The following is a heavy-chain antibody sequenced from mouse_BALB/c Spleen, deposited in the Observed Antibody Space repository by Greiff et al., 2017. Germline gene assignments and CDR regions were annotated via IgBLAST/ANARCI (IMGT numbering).Heavy chain of an antibody. CDR2: IYPGSGST. V-gene: IGHV1-55*01. D-gene: IGHD1-1*01. J-gene: IGHJ2*01. CDR3: ARPYYGSSYYFDY. Sequence: QVQLQQPGAELVKPGTSVKLSCKASGYNFTSYWINWVKLRPGQGLEWIGDIYPGSGSTNYNEKFKSKATLTVDTSSSTAYMQLSSLASEDSALYYCARPYYGSSYYFDYWGQGTTLTVSS. CDR1: GYNFTSYW.